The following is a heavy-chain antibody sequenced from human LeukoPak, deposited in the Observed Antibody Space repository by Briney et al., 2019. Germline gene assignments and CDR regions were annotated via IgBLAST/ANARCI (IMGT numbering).Heavy chain of an antibody. CDR2: LNPNSGDT. Sequence: ASVKVSCKASGYIFTGYFMHWVRQAPGQGLEWMGWLNPNSGDTNYAQKFQGRVTMTRDTSISTAYMELSSLTSDDTAVYYCARGVVAATFYYYMDVWGKGTTVTVSS. J-gene: IGHJ6*03. CDR3: ARGVVAATFYYYMDV. CDR1: GYIFTGYF. V-gene: IGHV1-2*02. D-gene: IGHD2-15*01.